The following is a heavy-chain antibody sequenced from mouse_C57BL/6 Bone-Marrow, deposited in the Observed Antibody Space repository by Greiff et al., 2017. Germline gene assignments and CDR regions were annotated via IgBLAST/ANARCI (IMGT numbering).Heavy chain of an antibody. J-gene: IGHJ3*01. D-gene: IGHD2-4*01. CDR3: VRSCIYDDYEYAY. Sequence: EVQVVESGGGLVQPKGSLKLSCAASGFSFNTYAMNWVRQAPGKGLEWVARIRSKSNNYATYYADSVKDRFTIYRDDSESRLYLQMNNLKTDDTAMDYCVRSCIYDDYEYAYWYRGTLVTVSA. CDR2: IRSKSNNYAT. CDR1: GFSFNTYA. V-gene: IGHV10-1*01.